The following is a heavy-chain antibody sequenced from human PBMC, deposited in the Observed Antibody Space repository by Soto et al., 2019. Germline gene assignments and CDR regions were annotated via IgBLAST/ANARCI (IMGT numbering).Heavy chain of an antibody. J-gene: IGHJ6*03. Sequence: GGSLRLSCAASGFTFSNYAMNWVRQAPGKGLEWVSSISADGGITYNADSVKGRFTISRDNSRDTLFLQMNSLRAGDTAVYYCAKSPHYYDHYYYMDVWGKGTTVTVSS. CDR2: ISADGGIT. CDR3: AKSPHYYDHYYYMDV. D-gene: IGHD3-3*01. V-gene: IGHV3-23*01. CDR1: GFTFSNYA.